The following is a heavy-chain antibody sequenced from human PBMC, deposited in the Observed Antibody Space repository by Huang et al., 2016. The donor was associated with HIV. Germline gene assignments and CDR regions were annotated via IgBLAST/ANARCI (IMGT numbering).Heavy chain of an antibody. Sequence: QVQLVESGGGVVQPGRSLRLSCAASGFTFSSYGMHLVRQAPGKGVEGVAVIWYDGSNKYYADAVKGRFTISRDNSKNTLYLQMNSLKTEDTAVYYCALKGDSSGWEYFRHWGQGTLVTVSS. CDR1: GFTFSSYG. CDR2: IWYDGSNK. V-gene: IGHV3-33*08. CDR3: ALKGDSSGWEYFRH. J-gene: IGHJ1*01. D-gene: IGHD6-19*01.